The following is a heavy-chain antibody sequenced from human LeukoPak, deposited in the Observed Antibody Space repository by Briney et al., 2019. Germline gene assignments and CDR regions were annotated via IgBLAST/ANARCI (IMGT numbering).Heavy chain of an antibody. CDR2: IYHSGST. J-gene: IGHJ4*02. CDR1: GGSISSGGYS. V-gene: IGHV4-30-2*01. D-gene: IGHD5-12*01. Sequence: PSETLSLTCAVSGGSISSGGYSWRWLRQPPGKGLEWIGYIYHSGSTYYNPSLKSRLTISVDRSKNQFSLKLSSVTAADTAVYYCARASGYGGAYFDYWGQGTLVTVSS. CDR3: ARASGYGGAYFDY.